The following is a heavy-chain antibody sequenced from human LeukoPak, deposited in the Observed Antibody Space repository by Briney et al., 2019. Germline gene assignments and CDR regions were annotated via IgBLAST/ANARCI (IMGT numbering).Heavy chain of an antibody. V-gene: IGHV3-9*01. CDR2: ISWNSGSI. Sequence: GRSLRLSCAASGFTFDDYAMHWVRQAPGKGLEWVSGISWNSGSIGYADSVKGRFTISRDNAKNSLYLQMNSLRAEDTALCYCAKDTGAGTFDYYYGMDVWGQGTTVTVSS. CDR3: AKDTGAGTFDYYYGMDV. D-gene: IGHD6-19*01. CDR1: GFTFDDYA. J-gene: IGHJ6*02.